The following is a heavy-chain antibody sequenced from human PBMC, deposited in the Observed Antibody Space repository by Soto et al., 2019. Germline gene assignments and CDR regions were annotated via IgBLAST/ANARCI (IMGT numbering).Heavy chain of an antibody. D-gene: IGHD5-12*01. CDR3: ARGMGAYSGYDSSWFDY. Sequence: QVQLQESGPGLVKPSQTLSLTCTVSGGSISSGGYYWSWIRQHPGKGLECIGYIYYSGSTYYNPSLKSRVTISVNTSKNQFSLKLSSVTAADTAVYYWARGMGAYSGYDSSWFDYWGQGTLVTVSS. CDR1: GGSISSGGYY. V-gene: IGHV4-31*03. CDR2: IYYSGST. J-gene: IGHJ4*02.